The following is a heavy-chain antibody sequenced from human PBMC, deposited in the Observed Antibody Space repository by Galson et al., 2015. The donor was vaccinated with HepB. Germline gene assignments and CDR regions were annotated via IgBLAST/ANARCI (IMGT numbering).Heavy chain of an antibody. J-gene: IGHJ4*02. CDR1: GFSVSNNY. V-gene: IGHV3-66*01. CDR2: IYSGGST. D-gene: IGHD4-17*01. CDR3: ARVIDYDRQFDY. Sequence: SLRLSCAASGFSVSNNYMTWVRQAPGKGLEWVSVIYSGGSTYYTDSVKGRFTISRDNSKNTLYLQMNSLRAEDTAVYYCARVIDYDRQFDYWGQGTLVTVSS.